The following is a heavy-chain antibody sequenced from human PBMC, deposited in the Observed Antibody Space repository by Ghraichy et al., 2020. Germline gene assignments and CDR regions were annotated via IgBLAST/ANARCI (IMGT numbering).Heavy chain of an antibody. V-gene: IGHV3-23*01. CDR2: ISGSGDST. Sequence: GGSLRLSCAASGFTFSSYAMSWVRQAPGKGLEWVSAISGSGDSTYYADSVKGRFTISRDNSKNTLYLQMNSLRAEDTAVYYCAKGVGWTPHYGMDVWGQGTTVTVSS. D-gene: IGHD3/OR15-3a*01. CDR1: GFTFSSYA. CDR3: AKGVGWTPHYGMDV. J-gene: IGHJ6*02.